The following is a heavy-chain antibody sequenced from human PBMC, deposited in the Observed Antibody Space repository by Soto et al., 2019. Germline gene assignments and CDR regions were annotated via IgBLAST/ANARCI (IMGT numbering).Heavy chain of an antibody. D-gene: IGHD3-10*01. J-gene: IGHJ6*02. Sequence: XGSLRLSCIASAFTFSSYAMPWVRQAAGKGLEWVSDISGSGGITYYADSVKGRFTISRDNFKNTLNLQMNSLRADDTAVYYCARARRGAPYYYTMDLWGQGTTVTVSS. CDR1: AFTFSSYA. V-gene: IGHV3-23*01. CDR2: ISGSGGIT. CDR3: ARARRGAPYYYTMDL.